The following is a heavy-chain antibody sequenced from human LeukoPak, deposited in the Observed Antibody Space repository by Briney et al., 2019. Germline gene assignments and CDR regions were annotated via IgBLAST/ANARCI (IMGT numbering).Heavy chain of an antibody. J-gene: IGHJ4*02. D-gene: IGHD4-17*01. CDR3: AKEYGRFDY. CDR2: ISGSGGST. CDR1: GYSFTNYW. Sequence: AGESLKISCTASGYSFTNYWIGWVRQAPGKGLEWVSAISGSGGSTYYADSVKGRFTISRDNSKNTLYLQMNSLRAEDTAVYYCAKEYGRFDYWGQGTLVTVSS. V-gene: IGHV3-23*01.